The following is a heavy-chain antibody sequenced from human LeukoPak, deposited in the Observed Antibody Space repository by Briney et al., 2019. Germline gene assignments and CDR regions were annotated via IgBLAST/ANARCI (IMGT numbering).Heavy chain of an antibody. J-gene: IGHJ4*02. Sequence: ASETLSLTCAVYGGSFSDYYWSWIRQPPGKGLERIGEINHSGSTNYNPSLKSRVTISVDTSKNQSSLKLSSVTAADTAVYYCARGGRWLQFWGQGTLVTVSS. V-gene: IGHV4-34*01. CDR3: ARGGRWLQF. D-gene: IGHD5-24*01. CDR2: INHSGST. CDR1: GGSFSDYY.